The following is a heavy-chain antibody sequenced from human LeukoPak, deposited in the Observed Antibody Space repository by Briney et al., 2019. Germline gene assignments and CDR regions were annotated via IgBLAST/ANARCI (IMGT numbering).Heavy chain of an antibody. Sequence: SETLSLTCAVYGGSFSGYYWSWIRQPPGKGLEWIGEINHSGNTNYNPPLKSRVTISVDTSKNQFSLKLNAVTAADTAVYYCASSDGLTPPDYWGQGTLVTVSS. CDR1: GGSFSGYY. CDR2: INHSGNT. CDR3: ASSDGLTPPDY. V-gene: IGHV4-34*01. J-gene: IGHJ4*02. D-gene: IGHD2-15*01.